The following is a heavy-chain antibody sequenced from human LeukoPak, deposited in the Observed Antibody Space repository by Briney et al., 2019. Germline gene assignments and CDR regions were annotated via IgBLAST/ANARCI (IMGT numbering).Heavy chain of an antibody. Sequence: GGSLRLSCAASEFTFSGYDMHWVRQAPGKGLEWVSCISSSGGIIYCADSVKGRFTISRGHAKNSLYLQMNSLRAGDTAVYYCARNLDVWGQGTLVTVSS. CDR1: EFTFSGYD. V-gene: IGHV3-48*03. J-gene: IGHJ4*02. CDR3: ARNLDV. CDR2: ISSSGGII. D-gene: IGHD1-1*01.